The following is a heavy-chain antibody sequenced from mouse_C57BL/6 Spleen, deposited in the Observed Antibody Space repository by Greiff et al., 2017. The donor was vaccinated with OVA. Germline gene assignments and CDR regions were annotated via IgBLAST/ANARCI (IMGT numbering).Heavy chain of an antibody. J-gene: IGHJ2*01. CDR3: ASLWDVGY. Sequence: EVKLVESGGGLVKPGGSLKLSCAASGFTFSSSAMSWVRPTPEKRLAWVATISDGGSYTYYPDNVKGRFTISRDNAKNNLYLQMSHLKSEDTAMYYCASLWDVGYWGQGTTLTVSS. CDR1: GFTFSSSA. D-gene: IGHD4-1*01. CDR2: ISDGGSYT. V-gene: IGHV5-4*03.